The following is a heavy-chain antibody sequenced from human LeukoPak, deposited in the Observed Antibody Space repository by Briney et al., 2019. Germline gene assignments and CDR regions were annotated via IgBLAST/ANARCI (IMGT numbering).Heavy chain of an antibody. V-gene: IGHV3-33*01. CDR3: ARDRGYYDSSGYYYQWFDP. CDR1: GFTFSSYG. Sequence: GGSLRLSCAASGFTFSSYGMHWVRQAPGKGLEWVAVIWYDGSNKYYADSVKGRFTISRDNSKNTLYLQMNSLRAEDTAVYYCARDRGYYDSSGYYYQWFDPWGQGTLVTVSS. CDR2: IWYDGSNK. J-gene: IGHJ5*02. D-gene: IGHD3-22*01.